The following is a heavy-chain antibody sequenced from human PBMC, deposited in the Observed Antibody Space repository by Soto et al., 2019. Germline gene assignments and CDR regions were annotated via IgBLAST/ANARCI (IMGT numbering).Heavy chain of an antibody. V-gene: IGHV3-23*01. Sequence: SGGSLRLSCAASGFTFSSYAMSWVRQAPGKGLEWVSAISGSGGSTYYADSVKGRFTISRDNSKNTLYLQMNSLRAEDTAVYYCARGEYGSGSYDYWGQGTLVTVS. J-gene: IGHJ4*02. CDR1: GFTFSSYA. CDR2: ISGSGGST. CDR3: ARGEYGSGSYDY. D-gene: IGHD3-10*01.